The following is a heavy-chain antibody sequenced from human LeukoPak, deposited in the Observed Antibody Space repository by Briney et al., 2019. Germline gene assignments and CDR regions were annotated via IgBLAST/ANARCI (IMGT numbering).Heavy chain of an antibody. CDR2: ISSSSSTI. Sequence: QPGGSLRLSCAASGFTFSSYSMNWVRQAPGKGLEWVSYISSSSSTIHYADSVKGRFTISRDNAKNSLYLQMNSLRAEDTAVYYCARARYCSSTSCYSGHGPWGQGTLVTVSS. V-gene: IGHV3-48*04. J-gene: IGHJ5*02. CDR3: ARARYCSSTSCYSGHGP. D-gene: IGHD2-2*01. CDR1: GFTFSSYS.